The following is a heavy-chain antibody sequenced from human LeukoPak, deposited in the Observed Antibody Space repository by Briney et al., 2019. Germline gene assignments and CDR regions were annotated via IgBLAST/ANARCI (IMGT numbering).Heavy chain of an antibody. J-gene: IGHJ4*02. CDR1: GYTFTSYG. CDR3: TTHEPTVTTDY. D-gene: IGHD4-17*01. V-gene: IGHV1-18*01. Sequence: GASVKVSCKASGYTFTSYGVSWVRQAPGQGLEWMGWISAYNGNTNYAQKLLGRVTMTTDTSTSTAYMELRSLRSDDTAVYYCTTHEPTVTTDYWGQGTLVTVSS. CDR2: ISAYNGNT.